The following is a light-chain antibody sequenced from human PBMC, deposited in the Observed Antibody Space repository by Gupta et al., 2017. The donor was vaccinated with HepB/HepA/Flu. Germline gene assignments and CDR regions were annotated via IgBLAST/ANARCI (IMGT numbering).Light chain of an antibody. Sequence: IVMTQSPDSLAVSLGERATINCKSSQSVLYSSNNKNYLDWYQQKPGQPPKLLIYWASNREYGVPDRFSGSGSGTDFTLTISSRQAEDVAVYYFQQDYSTWTFGQGTKVEIK. V-gene: IGKV4-1*01. CDR2: WAS. J-gene: IGKJ1*01. CDR3: QQDYSTWT. CDR1: QSVLYSSNNKNY.